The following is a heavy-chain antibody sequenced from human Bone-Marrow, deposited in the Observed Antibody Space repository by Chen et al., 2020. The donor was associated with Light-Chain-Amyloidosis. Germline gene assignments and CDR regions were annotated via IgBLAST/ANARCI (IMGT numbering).Heavy chain of an antibody. CDR1: GFNFSDYY. Sequence: DVQLVESGGGLIQPGESLRLSCAASGFNFSDYYLHWVRQGPGKGLVWVARRNGDGTDIKYADSVRGRFTISRDSAKNTLYLQMNSLRTEDTAVYYCARSVSGTFDYWGQGALVTVSS. D-gene: IGHD1-1*01. CDR2: RNGDGTDI. V-gene: IGHV3-74*01. CDR3: ARSVSGTFDY. J-gene: IGHJ4*02.